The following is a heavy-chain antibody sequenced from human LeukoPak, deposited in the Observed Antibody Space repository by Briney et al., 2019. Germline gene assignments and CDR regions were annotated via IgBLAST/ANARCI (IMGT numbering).Heavy chain of an antibody. D-gene: IGHD6-13*01. CDR3: ARRTDSSSWYATYYFDY. J-gene: IGHJ4*02. Sequence: GASVKVSCKASGYTFTSYGVTWVRQAPGQGLEWMGWISAYNGNTNYAQKLQGRVTMTTDTSTSTAYMELRSLRSDDTAVYYCARRTDSSSWYATYYFDYWGQGTLVTVSS. V-gene: IGHV1-18*01. CDR1: GYTFTSYG. CDR2: ISAYNGNT.